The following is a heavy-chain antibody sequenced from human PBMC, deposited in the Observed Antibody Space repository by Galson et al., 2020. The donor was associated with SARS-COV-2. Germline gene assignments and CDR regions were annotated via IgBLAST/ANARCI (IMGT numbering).Heavy chain of an antibody. CDR1: GFTFSDFA. CDR3: LSFSSTRDNY. J-gene: IGHJ4*02. V-gene: IGHV3-64D*09. Sequence: GESLKISCSASGFTFSDFAMPWVRQAPGKGLEYVSAISSNGGTSFYADSVNGRFTMSRDNAKNTFYLQMTGLRVEDTAFYYCLSFSSTRDNYWGQGTLVTVTS. CDR2: ISSNGGTS. D-gene: IGHD6-13*01.